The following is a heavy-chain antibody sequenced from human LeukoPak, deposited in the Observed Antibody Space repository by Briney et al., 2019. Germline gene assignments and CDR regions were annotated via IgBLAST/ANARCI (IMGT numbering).Heavy chain of an antibody. V-gene: IGHV3-74*01. CDR2: INSDGSST. D-gene: IGHD3-9*01. CDR1: GFTFSSYC. Sequence: GGSLRLSCAASGFTFSSYCMHWLRQAPGKGLVWVSRINSDGSSTIYADSVKGQFTISRDNAKNTLYLQMNRLRAEDTAVYYCAIYRSLRYFLGYDAFDIWGQGTMVTVSS. CDR3: AIYRSLRYFLGYDAFDI. J-gene: IGHJ3*02.